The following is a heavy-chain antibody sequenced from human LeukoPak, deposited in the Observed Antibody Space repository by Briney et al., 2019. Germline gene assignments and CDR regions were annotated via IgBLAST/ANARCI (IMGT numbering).Heavy chain of an antibody. D-gene: IGHD3-22*01. CDR1: GGSISSYY. CDR2: VYYTGST. Sequence: PSETLSLTCTVSGGSISSYYWSWVRQPPGKGLEWIGFVYYTGSTNYSPSLKSRVTISVDTSKIQFSLKLGSVTAADTAVYYCAGDGDYYDSSDREYFQHWGQGTLVTVSS. V-gene: IGHV4-59*08. CDR3: AGDGDYYDSSDREYFQH. J-gene: IGHJ1*01.